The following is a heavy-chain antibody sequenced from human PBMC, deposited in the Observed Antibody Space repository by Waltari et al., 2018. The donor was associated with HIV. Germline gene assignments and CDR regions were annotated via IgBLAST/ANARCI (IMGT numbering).Heavy chain of an antibody. Sequence: EVQLVESGGGLVQPGGSLRLSCAASGFTFSSYWMSWVRQAPGKGLEWVANIRQDGSEKYYVDSVKGRFTISRDNAKNSLYLQMNSLRAEDTAVYYCARGSPTDAFDIWGQGTMVTVSS. CDR1: GFTFSSYW. CDR2: IRQDGSEK. CDR3: ARGSPTDAFDI. V-gene: IGHV3-7*01. J-gene: IGHJ3*02.